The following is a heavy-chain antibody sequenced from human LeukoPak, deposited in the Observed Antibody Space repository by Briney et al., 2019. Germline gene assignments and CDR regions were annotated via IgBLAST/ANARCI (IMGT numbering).Heavy chain of an antibody. Sequence: SETLSLTCAVYGGSLSGYYWSWIRQPPGKGLEWIGEINHSGVTNNNLSLMSRVAISVDTSKNQLSLKLRSVTAADTAVYFCVRGVTRGYIYADWGQGTLVTVSS. J-gene: IGHJ4*02. V-gene: IGHV4-34*01. CDR1: GGSLSGYY. CDR2: INHSGVT. D-gene: IGHD5-18*01. CDR3: VRGVTRGYIYAD.